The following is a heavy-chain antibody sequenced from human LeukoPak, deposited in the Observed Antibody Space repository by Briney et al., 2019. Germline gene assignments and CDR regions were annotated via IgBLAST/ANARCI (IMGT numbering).Heavy chain of an antibody. CDR2: ISAYSGNT. J-gene: IGHJ4*02. V-gene: IGHV1-18*01. Sequence: ASVKVSCKASGYTFTSYGISWVRQAPEQGLEWMGWISAYSGNTKYAQKLQGRVTMTTDTSTSTAYMELRSLRSDDTAVYYCARAADYGDYYGYWGQGTLVTVSS. CDR1: GYTFTSYG. D-gene: IGHD4-17*01. CDR3: ARAADYGDYYGY.